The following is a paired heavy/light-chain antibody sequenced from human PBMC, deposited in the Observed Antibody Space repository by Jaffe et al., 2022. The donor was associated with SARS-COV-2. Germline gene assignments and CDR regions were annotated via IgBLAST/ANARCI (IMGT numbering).Heavy chain of an antibody. CDR1: GFNFNDYA. Sequence: EVQLVESGGAVVQPGGSLRLSCAASGFNFNDYAMHWVRQGPGKGLEWVSLINWDGGVTYHADSVKGRFTISRDNSKNSLYLQMNSLRAEDTAFYYCVRRATSDHFYSGWSFDLWGRGTLVTVSS. CDR2: INWDGGVT. CDR3: VRRATSDHFYSGWSFDL. D-gene: IGHD4-4*01. V-gene: IGHV3-43D*03. J-gene: IGHJ2*01.
Light chain of an antibody. Sequence: QSVLTQPPSVSGAPGQRVTISCTGSSSNIGAGYDVHWYQQLPGTAPKLLISGNSNRPSGVPDRFSASKSATSASLAISGLQAEDEADYYCQTYDSSRGALFGGGTKLTVL. CDR2: GNS. J-gene: IGLJ2*01. CDR1: SSNIGAGYD. V-gene: IGLV1-40*01. CDR3: QTYDSSRGAL.